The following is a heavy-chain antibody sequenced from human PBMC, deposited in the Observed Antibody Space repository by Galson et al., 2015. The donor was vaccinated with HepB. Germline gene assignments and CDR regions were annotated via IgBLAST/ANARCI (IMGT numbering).Heavy chain of an antibody. D-gene: IGHD6-19*01. CDR3: ARDPPRHSSGWDPFDY. CDR1: GYTFTSYY. Sequence: SVKVSCKASGYTFTSYYMHWVRQAPGQGLEWMGIINPSGGSTSYAQKFQGRVTMTRDTSTSTVYMELSSLRSEDTAVYYCARDPPRHSSGWDPFDYWCQGTLVTVSS. CDR2: INPSGGST. V-gene: IGHV1-46*01. J-gene: IGHJ4*02.